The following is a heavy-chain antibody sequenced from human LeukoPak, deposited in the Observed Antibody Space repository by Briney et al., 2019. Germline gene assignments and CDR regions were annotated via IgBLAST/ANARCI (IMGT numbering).Heavy chain of an antibody. CDR1: GYTFTSYG. CDR3: ARVVRRSSWYLI. Sequence: ASVKVSYKASGYTFTSYGIMWVLQAPGQGLEWMGWISAYNGNTNYAQKLQGRVTMTTDTSTSTAYMELRSLRSDDTAVYYCARVVRRSSWYLIWGQGTLVTVSS. V-gene: IGHV1-18*01. CDR2: ISAYNGNT. D-gene: IGHD6-13*01. J-gene: IGHJ4*02.